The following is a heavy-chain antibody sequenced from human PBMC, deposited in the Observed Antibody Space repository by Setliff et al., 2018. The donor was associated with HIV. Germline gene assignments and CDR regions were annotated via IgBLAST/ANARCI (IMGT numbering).Heavy chain of an antibody. CDR2: IYYSGST. V-gene: IGHV4-59*11. Sequence: SETLSLTCTVSGGSISSHYWSWIRQSPGKGLEWIGSIYYSGSTNYNPFFRSRVSISVDTSKNQFSLKLSSVTAVDTAVYYCAKKGNGDYHFDYWGQGTLVTVSS. CDR3: AKKGNGDYHFDY. CDR1: GGSISSHY. D-gene: IGHD4-17*01. J-gene: IGHJ4*02.